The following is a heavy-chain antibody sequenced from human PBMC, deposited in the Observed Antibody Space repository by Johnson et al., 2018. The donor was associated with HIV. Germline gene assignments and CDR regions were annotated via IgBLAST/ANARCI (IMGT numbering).Heavy chain of an antibody. CDR2: IWYDGSNK. Sequence: QVQLVESGGGLVQPGGSLRLSCAASGFTFSTYGMHWVRQAPGKGLEWVAVIWYDGSNKYYADSVKGRFTISRDNSKNTLYLQMNSLRAEDTAVYYCAKDRILSGYGPGAFDIWGQGTMVTVSS. CDR1: GFTFSTYG. V-gene: IGHV3-30*02. D-gene: IGHD5-12*01. J-gene: IGHJ3*02. CDR3: AKDRILSGYGPGAFDI.